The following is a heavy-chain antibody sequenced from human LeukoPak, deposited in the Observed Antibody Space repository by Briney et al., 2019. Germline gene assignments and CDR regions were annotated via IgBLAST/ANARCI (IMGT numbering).Heavy chain of an antibody. CDR3: ARGRFSGYGAD. V-gene: IGHV1-2*02. D-gene: IGHD5-12*01. J-gene: IGHJ4*02. CDR1: GYTFTDYF. CDR2: INPNSGGT. Sequence: GASVKVSCKASGYTFTDYFMHWVRQAPGQGLEWMGWINPNSGGTNFAQKFQGRVTMTRDTSISTAYMELSSLTSDDTAVYYCARGRFSGYGADWGQETLVTVSS.